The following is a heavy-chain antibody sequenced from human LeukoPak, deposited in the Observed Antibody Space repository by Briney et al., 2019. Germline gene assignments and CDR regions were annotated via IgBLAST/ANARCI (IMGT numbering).Heavy chain of an antibody. CDR2: ISPRGVTT. J-gene: IGHJ4*02. Sequence: RSGGSLRLSCVASGFSFSSYAMTWVRQAPGKGLEWVSAISPRGVTTYHADSGKGRFTSSRDSSKNTVYLQMNSLRVEDTAVYYCARIGHFESGGAVAAPHYWGQGTLVTVSS. V-gene: IGHV3-23*01. D-gene: IGHD6-19*01. CDR3: ARIGHFESGGAVAAPHY. CDR1: GFSFSSYA.